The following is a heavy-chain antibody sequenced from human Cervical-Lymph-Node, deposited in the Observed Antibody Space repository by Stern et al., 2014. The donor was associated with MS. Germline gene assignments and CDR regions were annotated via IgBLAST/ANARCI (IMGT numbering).Heavy chain of an antibody. CDR1: GSTLTDFF. D-gene: IGHD3-10*01. Sequence: VQLVESGAEVKKPGASVKVSCKVSGSTLTDFFMHLVRQPPGKGLEWMGGFDPEDGETIYAQNFQGRVTMTEDTSTDTAYMELSSLRSDDTAVYYCATDYNYWGQGTLVTVSS. CDR3: ATDYNY. J-gene: IGHJ4*02. V-gene: IGHV1-24*01. CDR2: FDPEDGET.